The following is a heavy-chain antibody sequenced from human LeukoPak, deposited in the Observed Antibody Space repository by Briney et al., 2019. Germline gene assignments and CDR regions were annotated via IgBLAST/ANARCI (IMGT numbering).Heavy chain of an antibody. CDR1: GGSFSGYY. J-gene: IGHJ1*01. CDR2: INHSGST. Sequence: SETLSLTCAVYGGSFSGYYWSWIRQPPGKGLEWIGEINHSGSTNYNPSLKSRVTISVDTSKNQFSLKLSSVTAADTAVYYRARGSLMYCSSTSCYQFRHWGQGTLVTVSS. D-gene: IGHD2-2*01. V-gene: IGHV4-34*01. CDR3: ARGSLMYCSSTSCYQFRH.